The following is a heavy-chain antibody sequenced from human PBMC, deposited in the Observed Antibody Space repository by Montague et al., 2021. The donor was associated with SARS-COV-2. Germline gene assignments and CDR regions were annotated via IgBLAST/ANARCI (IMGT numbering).Heavy chain of an antibody. CDR2: IYYSGSA. Sequence: SETLSLTCSVSGDSINNSRYYWGWIRQPPGKGLEWIGTIYYSGSAYYNPSLKSRVTISVDTSKDQFSLKLNSVTATDTAVYYCARREWTRGVIIRGSLHIWGQGTMVTVSS. CDR1: GDSINNSRYY. V-gene: IGHV4-39*01. D-gene: IGHD3-10*01. J-gene: IGHJ3*02. CDR3: ARREWTRGVIIRGSLHI.